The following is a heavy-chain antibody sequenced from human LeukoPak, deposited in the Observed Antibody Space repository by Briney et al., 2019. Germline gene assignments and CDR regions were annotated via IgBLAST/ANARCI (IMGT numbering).Heavy chain of an antibody. D-gene: IGHD6-6*01. V-gene: IGHV1-2*02. J-gene: IGHJ4*02. CDR1: GYTFTGYY. Sequence: ASVKVSCKASGYTFTGYYMHWVRQAPGQGLEWMGWINPNSGGTNYAQKFQGRVTMTRDTSISTAYMELSRLRSDDTAVYYCARGRQLVRTTKQSAPNFDYWGQGTLVTVSS. CDR3: ARGRQLVRTTKQSAPNFDY. CDR2: INPNSGGT.